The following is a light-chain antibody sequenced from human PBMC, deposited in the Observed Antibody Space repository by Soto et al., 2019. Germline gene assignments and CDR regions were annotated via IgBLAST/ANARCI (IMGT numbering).Light chain of an antibody. J-gene: IGLJ2*01. CDR1: SSDVGGYNY. Sequence: ALTQPPSASGSPGQSVTISCTGTSSDVGGYNYVSWYQQHPGKAPKLMIYEVSKRPSGVPDRFSGSKSGNTASLTVSGLQAEDEADYYCSSYAGSKTLFGGGTKVTVL. V-gene: IGLV2-8*01. CDR2: EVS. CDR3: SSYAGSKTL.